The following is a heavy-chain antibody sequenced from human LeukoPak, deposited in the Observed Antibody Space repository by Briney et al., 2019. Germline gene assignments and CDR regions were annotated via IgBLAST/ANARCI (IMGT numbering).Heavy chain of an antibody. CDR3: ARLRDSSGYWSFDY. D-gene: IGHD3-22*01. J-gene: IGHJ4*02. CDR1: GGSISSYY. V-gene: IGHV4-59*08. Sequence: PXETLSLTCTVSGGSISSYYWSWIRQPPGKGLEWIGYIYYSGSTNYNPSLKSRVTISVDTSKNQFSLKLSSVTAADTAVYYCARLRDSSGYWSFDYWGQGTLVTVSS. CDR2: IYYSGST.